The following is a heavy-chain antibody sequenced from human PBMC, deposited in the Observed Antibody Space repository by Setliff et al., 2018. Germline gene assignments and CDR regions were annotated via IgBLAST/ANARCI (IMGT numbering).Heavy chain of an antibody. CDR3: ARGGGYGSGGSFHNAPFDY. V-gene: IGHV4-34*01. CDR2: INHSGST. CDR1: GFTFSDYY. Sequence: GSLRLSCAASGFTFSDYYMSWIRQPPGKGLEWIGEINHSGSTYYNPSLKSRVTISIDKPNKQFSLELRSLTAADTALYYCARGGGYGSGGSFHNAPFDYWGQGTLVTVSS. J-gene: IGHJ4*02. D-gene: IGHD3-10*01.